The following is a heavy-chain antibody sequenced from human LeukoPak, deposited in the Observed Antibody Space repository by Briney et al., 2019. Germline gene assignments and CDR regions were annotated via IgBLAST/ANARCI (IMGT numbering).Heavy chain of an antibody. CDR1: GGSISSSSYY. J-gene: IGHJ4*02. D-gene: IGHD1-26*01. V-gene: IGHV4-39*07. CDR2: IYYSGST. Sequence: SETLSLTCTVSGGSISSSSYYWGWIRQPPGKGLEWIGSIYYSGSTYYNPSLKSRVTISVDTSKNQFSLKLSSVTAADTAVYYCARENGIVGANYFDYWGQGTLVTVSS. CDR3: ARENGIVGANYFDY.